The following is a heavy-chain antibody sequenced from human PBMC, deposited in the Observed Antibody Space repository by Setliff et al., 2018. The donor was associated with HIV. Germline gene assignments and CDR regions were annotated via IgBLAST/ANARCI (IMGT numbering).Heavy chain of an antibody. D-gene: IGHD1-26*01. Sequence: GGSLRLSCAASGFTFSSYAMSWVRQTPEKGLEWVSIITGGGSTYYADSAKGRFTSRDNSKNTLFLQMNSLRPEDTAVYYCARDPPGGSYPYYFDYWGQGTLVTVSS. J-gene: IGHJ4*02. CDR2: ITGGGST. CDR3: ARDPPGGSYPYYFDY. CDR1: GFTFSSYA. V-gene: IGHV3-23*01.